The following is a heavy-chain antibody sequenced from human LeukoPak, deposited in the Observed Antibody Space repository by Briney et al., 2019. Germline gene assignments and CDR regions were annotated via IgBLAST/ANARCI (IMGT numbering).Heavy chain of an antibody. D-gene: IGHD3-10*01. CDR3: ARDRRGNFDY. CDR1: GFTFRSYE. V-gene: IGHV3-48*03. CDR2: IGPSGRTK. Sequence: PGGSLRLPCAASGFTFRSYEMNWVRKAPGKGLEWVSYIGPSGRTKYYADSVEGRFTISRDNAKNSLYLLMNSLRAEDTAAYFCARDRRGNFDYWGQGTLVTVSS. J-gene: IGHJ4*02.